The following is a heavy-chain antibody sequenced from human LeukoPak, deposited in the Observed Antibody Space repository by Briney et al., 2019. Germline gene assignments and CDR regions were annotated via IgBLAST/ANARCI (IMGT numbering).Heavy chain of an antibody. CDR3: ARGRGPLQLFDY. V-gene: IGHV3-33*01. CDR1: GFTFSSYG. CDR2: IWYDGSNK. Sequence: TGGSLRLSCAASGFTFSSYGMHWVRQAPGKGLEWVAVIWYDGSNKYYADSVKGRFTISRDNSKNTLYLQMNSLRAEDTAVYYCARGRGPLQLFDYWGQGTLVTVSS. D-gene: IGHD2-2*01. J-gene: IGHJ4*02.